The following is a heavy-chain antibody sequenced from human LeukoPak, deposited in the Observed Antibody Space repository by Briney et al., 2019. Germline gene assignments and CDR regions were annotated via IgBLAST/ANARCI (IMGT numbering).Heavy chain of an antibody. Sequence: SETLSLTCAVYAGSFSGYYWSWIRQPPGKGLEWIGEINHSGSTNYNPSLTSRVTISVDTSKNQFSLKLSSVTAADTAVYYCAGSRGTSWYYYYMDVWGKGTTVTVSS. J-gene: IGHJ6*03. D-gene: IGHD1-7*01. CDR3: AGSRGTSWYYYYMDV. V-gene: IGHV4-34*01. CDR1: AGSFSGYY. CDR2: INHSGST.